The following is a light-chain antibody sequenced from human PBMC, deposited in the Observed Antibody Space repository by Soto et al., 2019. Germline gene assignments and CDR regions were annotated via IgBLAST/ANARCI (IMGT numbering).Light chain of an antibody. V-gene: IGKV3-20*01. CDR1: QSVGGNF. CDR2: GAS. J-gene: IGKJ1*01. Sequence: EIVLTQSPGTLSLSPGEIATLSCRASQSVGGNFLAWYQQKPGQAPKLLIHGASSRASGIPDRFSGSGSGTDFTLTIGRLEPEDFALYYCQHFGSSPWTFGQGTEVEIK. CDR3: QHFGSSPWT.